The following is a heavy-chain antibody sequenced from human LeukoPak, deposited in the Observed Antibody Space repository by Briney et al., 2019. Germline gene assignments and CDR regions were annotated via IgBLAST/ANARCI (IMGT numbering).Heavy chain of an antibody. Sequence: GGSLRLSCAASGFTFGSYGIRCGREAPGKGLECVAVIRYDGSNKYYADSVKVRFTISSDNSTHTLYLKLNSMTAEDTAVYYCAKEYGSGGAMSAFDTWGQGTLVTVSS. CDR2: IRYDGSNK. J-gene: IGHJ3*02. CDR3: AKEYGSGGAMSAFDT. D-gene: IGHD3-10*01. V-gene: IGHV3-30*02. CDR1: GFTFGSYG.